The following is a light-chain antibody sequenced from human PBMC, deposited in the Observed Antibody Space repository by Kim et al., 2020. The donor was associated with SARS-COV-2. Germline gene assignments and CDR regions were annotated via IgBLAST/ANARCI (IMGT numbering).Light chain of an antibody. CDR3: LQDYNFPPT. V-gene: IGKV1-6*01. Sequence: AIQMTQSPSSLSASIGDTVTITCRASQGIRNDLGWYQQKPGKAPKLLIYVASSLQSGVPSRFSGSGSGTDFTLTISSLQPEDFATYYCLQDYNFPPTFGQGTKLEI. CDR1: QGIRND. J-gene: IGKJ2*01. CDR2: VAS.